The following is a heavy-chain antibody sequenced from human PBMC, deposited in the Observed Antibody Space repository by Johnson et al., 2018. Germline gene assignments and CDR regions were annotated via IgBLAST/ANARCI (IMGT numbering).Heavy chain of an antibody. D-gene: IGHD6-13*01. V-gene: IGHV3-33*01. CDR1: GFTFSSYG. CDR3: ARVKDSSSWIYYYYYYMDV. CDR2: IWYAVSNK. Sequence: QVQLVQSGGGVVQPGRSLRLSCAASGFTFSSYGMHWVRQAPGKGLAWVAVIWYAVSNKYYADSVKGRFPIPRDNSKNTLYLKMNSLRAEDTAVYYCARVKDSSSWIYYYYYYMDVWGKGTTVTVSS. J-gene: IGHJ6*03.